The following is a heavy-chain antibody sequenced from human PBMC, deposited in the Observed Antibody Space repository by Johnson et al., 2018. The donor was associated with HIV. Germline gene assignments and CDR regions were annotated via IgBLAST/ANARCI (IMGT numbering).Heavy chain of an antibody. CDR2: IYSGGST. CDR1: GFTVSSNY. D-gene: IGHD6-13*01. J-gene: IGHJ3*02. Sequence: VQLVESGGGLIQPGGSLRLSCAASGFTVSSNYMSWVRQAPGKGLEWVSVIYSGGSTYYADSVKGRFPISRDNSKNTLYLQMNSLRAEEAAVYYCARVRAGIAAAGRGDDIWGQGTMVTVSS. CDR3: ARVRAGIAAAGRGDDI. V-gene: IGHV3-53*01.